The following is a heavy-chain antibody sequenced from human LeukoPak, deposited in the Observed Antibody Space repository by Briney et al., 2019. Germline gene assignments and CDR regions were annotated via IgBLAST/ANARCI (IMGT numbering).Heavy chain of an antibody. J-gene: IGHJ3*02. Sequence: SETLSLTCTVSGGSISSYYWGWIRQPAGKGLEWIGRIYTSGSTNYNPSLKSRVTMSVDTSKNQFSLKLSSVTAADTAVYYCASEVRWSFRLTFDIWGQGTMVTVSS. CDR2: IYTSGST. V-gene: IGHV4-4*07. D-gene: IGHD1-26*01. CDR3: ASEVRWSFRLTFDI. CDR1: GGSISSYY.